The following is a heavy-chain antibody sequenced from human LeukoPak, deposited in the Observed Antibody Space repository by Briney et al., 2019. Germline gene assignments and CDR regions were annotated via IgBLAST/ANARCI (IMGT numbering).Heavy chain of an antibody. CDR1: GYTFTSYG. CDR3: ARGLRITMIVVVTGGYYMDV. J-gene: IGHJ6*03. CDR2: ISAYNGNT. D-gene: IGHD3-22*01. Sequence: GASVKVSCKASGYTFTSYGISWVRQAPGQGLEWMGWISAYNGNTNYAQKLQGRVTMTTDTSTSTAYMELSSLRSEDTAVYYCARGLRITMIVVVTGGYYMDVWGKGTTVTVSS. V-gene: IGHV1-18*01.